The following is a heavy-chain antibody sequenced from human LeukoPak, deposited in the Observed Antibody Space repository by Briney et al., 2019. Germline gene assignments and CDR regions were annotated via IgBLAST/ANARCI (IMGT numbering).Heavy chain of an antibody. J-gene: IGHJ5*02. CDR3: AREQHSRPYQLLFNNWFDP. V-gene: IGHV4-39*07. D-gene: IGHD2-2*01. CDR2: IYYSGST. Sequence: SETLSLTCTVSGGSISSSSYYWGWIRQPPGKGLEWIGSIYYSGSTYYNPSLKSRVTISVDTSKNQFSLKLSSVTAADTAVYYCAREQHSRPYQLLFNNWFDPWGQGTLVTVSS. CDR1: GGSISSSSYY.